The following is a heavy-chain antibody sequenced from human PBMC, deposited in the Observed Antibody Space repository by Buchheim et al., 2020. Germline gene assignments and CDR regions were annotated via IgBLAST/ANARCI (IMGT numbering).Heavy chain of an antibody. Sequence: QVQLQESGPGLVKPSETLSLTCTVSGGSISSSSYYWGWIRQPPGKGLEWIGSIYYSGSTYYNPSLKSRVTISVDTSKNQFSLKLSSVTAADTAVYYCARHSVAAENWFDPWGQGTL. D-gene: IGHD6-19*01. V-gene: IGHV4-39*01. CDR3: ARHSVAAENWFDP. CDR2: IYYSGST. J-gene: IGHJ5*02. CDR1: GGSISSSSYY.